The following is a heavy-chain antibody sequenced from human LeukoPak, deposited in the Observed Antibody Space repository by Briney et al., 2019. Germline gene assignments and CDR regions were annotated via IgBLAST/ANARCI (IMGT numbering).Heavy chain of an antibody. CDR3: ARLGGLRYDAFDI. CDR1: GGSITSYY. D-gene: IGHD3-9*01. V-gene: IGHV4-59*08. Sequence: VKPSETLSLTCSVSGGSITSYYWSWIRQPPGKGLEWIGYIYYSGSTNYSPSLKSRVTVSVDTSKNQFSLKLRSVTAADTAVYYCARLGGLRYDAFDIWGQGTMVTVSS. CDR2: IYYSGST. J-gene: IGHJ3*02.